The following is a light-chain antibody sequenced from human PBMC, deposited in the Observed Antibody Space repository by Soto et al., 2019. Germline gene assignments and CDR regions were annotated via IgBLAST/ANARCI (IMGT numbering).Light chain of an antibody. V-gene: IGKV3-15*01. CDR3: QQSYGIPWT. CDR1: QSVSSN. J-gene: IGKJ1*01. Sequence: EIVMTQSPATLSVSPGERATLSCRASQSVSSNLAWYQQKPGQAPRLLIYGASTRATGIPARFSGSGSGTEFTLTISSLQSEDIATYYCQQSYGIPWTFGQGTKVEIK. CDR2: GAS.